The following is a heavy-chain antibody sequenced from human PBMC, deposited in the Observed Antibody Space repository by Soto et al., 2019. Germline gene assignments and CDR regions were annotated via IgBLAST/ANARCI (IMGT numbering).Heavy chain of an antibody. V-gene: IGHV5-51*01. Sequence: GESLKISCQGSGYRFTSHWIGWVRQMPGKGLEWMGIIYPGDSDTRYSPSFQGQVTISADKSISTAYLQWSSLKASDTAMYYCARHEGYYGSPAAGLFDYWGQGTLVTVSS. CDR3: ARHEGYYGSPAAGLFDY. J-gene: IGHJ4*02. D-gene: IGHD3-10*01. CDR2: IYPGDSDT. CDR1: GYRFTSHW.